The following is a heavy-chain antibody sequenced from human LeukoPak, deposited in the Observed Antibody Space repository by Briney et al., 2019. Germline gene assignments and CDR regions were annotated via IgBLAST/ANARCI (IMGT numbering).Heavy chain of an antibody. J-gene: IGHJ4*02. V-gene: IGHV3-23*01. CDR3: AKGVAHYYDSSGYYY. CDR1: GFTFSSYA. Sequence: GGSLRLSCAASGFTFSSYAMSWVRQAPGKGLEWVSAISGSGGSTYYADSVKGRFTISRDNSKNTLYLQMNSLRAEDAAVYYCAKGVAHYYDSSGYYYWGQGTLVTVSS. D-gene: IGHD3-22*01. CDR2: ISGSGGST.